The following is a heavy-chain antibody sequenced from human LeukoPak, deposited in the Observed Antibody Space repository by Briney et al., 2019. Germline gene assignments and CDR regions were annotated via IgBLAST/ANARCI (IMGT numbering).Heavy chain of an antibody. CDR1: GFTFSSYS. Sequence: GGSLRLSCAASGFTFSSYSMNWVRQAPGKGLEWVSSISSSGSYIYYADSVKGRFTISRDNAKNPLYLQMNSLRAEDTAVYYCARVQYSSSHFNFDYWGQGTLVTVSS. D-gene: IGHD6-13*01. V-gene: IGHV3-21*01. CDR3: ARVQYSSSHFNFDY. CDR2: ISSSGSYI. J-gene: IGHJ4*02.